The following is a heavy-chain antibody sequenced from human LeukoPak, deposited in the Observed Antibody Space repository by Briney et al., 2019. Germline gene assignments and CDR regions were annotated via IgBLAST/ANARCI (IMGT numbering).Heavy chain of an antibody. V-gene: IGHV4-59*08. CDR3: ARPNEVGALDY. CDR1: GGSISSYY. CDR2: IYYSGST. Sequence: PSETLSLTCTVSGGSISSYYWSWIRQPPGKGLEWIGYIYYSGSTNYNPSLKSRVTISVDTSKNQFSLKLSSVTAADTAVYYCARPNEVGALDYWGQGTLVTVSS. D-gene: IGHD1-26*01. J-gene: IGHJ4*02.